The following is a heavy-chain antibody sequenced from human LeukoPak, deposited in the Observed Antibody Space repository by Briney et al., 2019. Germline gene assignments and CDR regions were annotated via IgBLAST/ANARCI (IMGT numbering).Heavy chain of an antibody. CDR1: GGSISSYY. CDR2: IYYSGST. V-gene: IGHV4-59*01. D-gene: IGHD2-15*01. J-gene: IGHJ3*02. CDR3: ARDLGGYCSGGSCKPDAFDI. Sequence: PSETLSLTCAVSGGSISSYYWSWIRQPPGKGLEWIGYIYYSGSTNYNPSLKSRVTISVDTSKNQFSLKLSSVTAADTAVYYCARDLGGYCSGGSCKPDAFDIWGQGTMVTVSS.